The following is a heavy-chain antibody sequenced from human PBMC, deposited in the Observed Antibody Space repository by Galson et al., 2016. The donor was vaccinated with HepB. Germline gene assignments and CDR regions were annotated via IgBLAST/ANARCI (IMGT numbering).Heavy chain of an antibody. J-gene: IGHJ4*02. CDR2: ISNNGGAK. V-gene: IGHV3-64D*09. CDR3: VRAWSGSSPDY. D-gene: IGHD1-26*01. CDR1: GFSFTTYY. Sequence: SLRLSCAASGFSFTTYYMDWVRQAPGKRLEYVSGISNNGGAKYHADSVKGRFTISRDNSKNTVDLHMSSLRPEDTAVYYCVRAWSGSSPDYWGQGTQVTVYS.